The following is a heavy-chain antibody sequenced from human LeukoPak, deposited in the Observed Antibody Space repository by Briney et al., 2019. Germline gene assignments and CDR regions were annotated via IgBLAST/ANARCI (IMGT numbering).Heavy chain of an antibody. CDR3: ARDRNGYYFDY. V-gene: IGHV3-11*01. J-gene: IGHJ4*02. CDR1: GFTFSGYY. CDR2: ISSSGTTI. Sequence: NPGGSLRLSCAASGFTFSGYYMSWIRQAPGEGLECISFISSSGTTIYYSDSVKGRFTISTDNAKNSLYLQMNSLRAEDTAVYYCARDRNGYYFDYWGQGTLVTVSS. D-gene: IGHD2-8*01.